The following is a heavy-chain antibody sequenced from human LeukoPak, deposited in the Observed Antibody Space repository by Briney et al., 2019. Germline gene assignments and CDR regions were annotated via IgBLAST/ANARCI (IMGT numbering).Heavy chain of an antibody. D-gene: IGHD1-26*01. CDR1: GFTFSSYW. CDR3: AAVLSGSYNNWFDP. J-gene: IGHJ5*02. V-gene: IGHV3-7*01. CDR2: IKQDGSEK. Sequence: PGGSLRLSCAASGFTFSSYWMSWVRQAPGKGLEWVANIKQDGSEKYYVDSVKGRFTTSRDNAKNSLYLQMNSLRAEDTAVYYCAAVLSGSYNNWFDPWGQGTLVTVSS.